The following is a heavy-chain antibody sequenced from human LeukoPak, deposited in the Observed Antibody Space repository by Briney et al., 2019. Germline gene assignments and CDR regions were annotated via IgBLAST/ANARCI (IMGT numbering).Heavy chain of an antibody. CDR1: GFTFSSYA. V-gene: IGHV3-30*04. CDR2: ISYDGSNK. J-gene: IGHJ6*03. Sequence: GGSLRLSCAASGFTFSSYAMHWVRQAPGKGLEWVAVISYDGSNKYYADSVKGRFTISRDNSKNKLYLQMKSLRAEDTAVYYCAREGGSIAAIHYYYYMDVWGKGTTVTVSS. CDR3: AREGGSIAAIHYYYYMDV. D-gene: IGHD6-6*01.